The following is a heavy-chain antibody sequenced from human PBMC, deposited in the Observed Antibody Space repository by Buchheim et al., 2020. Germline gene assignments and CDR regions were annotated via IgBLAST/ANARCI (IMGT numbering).Heavy chain of an antibody. CDR3: AREVFWSGYTYYFDY. CDR1: GGSVSSGSYF. D-gene: IGHD3-3*01. V-gene: IGHV4-61*02. Sequence: QVQLQESGPGLVKPSQTLSLTCTVSGGSVSSGSYFWSWIRQPAGKGLEWMGRMYTSGSINYNPSLKSRVSISVDRSKNQFSLKLSSVSAADTAVYYCAREVFWSGYTYYFDYWGQGIL. CDR2: MYTSGSI. J-gene: IGHJ4*02.